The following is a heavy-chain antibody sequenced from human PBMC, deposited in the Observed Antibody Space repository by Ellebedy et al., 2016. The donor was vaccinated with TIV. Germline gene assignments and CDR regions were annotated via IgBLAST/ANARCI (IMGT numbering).Heavy chain of an antibody. Sequence: GGSLRLSXAASGFTFSSYAMSWVRQAPGKGLEWVSAISGNADTTLYANSVKGRFTISRDNSKNTVYLQMDSLRVEDTALYYCARPRGNYLQYGCLAVWGQGTLVTVSS. CDR1: GFTFSSYA. CDR3: ARPRGNYLQYGCLAV. J-gene: IGHJ3*01. D-gene: IGHD1-7*01. CDR2: ISGNADTT. V-gene: IGHV3-23*01.